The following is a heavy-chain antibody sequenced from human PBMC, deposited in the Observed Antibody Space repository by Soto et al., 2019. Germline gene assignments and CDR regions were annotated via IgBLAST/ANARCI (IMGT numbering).Heavy chain of an antibody. D-gene: IGHD3-3*01. J-gene: IGHJ6*03. V-gene: IGHV1-8*01. CDR1: GYTFTSYD. CDR2: MNSNSGNT. CDR3: ARQYDFWSGYYGPYYYYYMDV. Sequence: ASVKVSCKASGYTFTSYDINWVRQATGQGLEWMGWMNSNSGNTGYAQKFQGRVTMTRNTSISTAYMELSSLRSEDTAVYYCARQYDFWSGYYGPYYYYYMDVWGKGTTVTVSS.